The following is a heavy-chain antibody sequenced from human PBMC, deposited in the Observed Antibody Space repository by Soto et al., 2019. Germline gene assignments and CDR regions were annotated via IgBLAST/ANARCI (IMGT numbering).Heavy chain of an antibody. J-gene: IGHJ6*02. CDR2: IIPIFGTA. CDR3: ARDTGQQLAGAYYYYGMDV. V-gene: IGHV1-69*13. D-gene: IGHD6-13*01. CDR1: GGTFSSYA. Sequence: SVKVSCKASGGTFSSYAISWVRQAPGQGLEWMGGIIPIFGTANYAQKFQGRVTITADESTSTAYMGLSSLRSDDTAVYYCARDTGQQLAGAYYYYGMDVWGQGTTVTVSS.